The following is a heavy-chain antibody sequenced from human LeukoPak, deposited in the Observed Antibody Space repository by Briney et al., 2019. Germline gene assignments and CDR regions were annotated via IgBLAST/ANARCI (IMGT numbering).Heavy chain of an antibody. CDR2: VKQDGSEK. V-gene: IGHV3-7*01. Sequence: GGSLRLSCAASGFTFSSYWMSWVRQAPGKGLEWVANVKQDGSEKYYVDSVKGRFTISRDDAKNSLYLQMNSLRAEDTAVYYCARDMRVYYYDSSGTKYPYYYGMDVWGQGTTVTVSS. J-gene: IGHJ6*02. CDR1: GFTFSSYW. D-gene: IGHD3-22*01. CDR3: ARDMRVYYYDSSGTKYPYYYGMDV.